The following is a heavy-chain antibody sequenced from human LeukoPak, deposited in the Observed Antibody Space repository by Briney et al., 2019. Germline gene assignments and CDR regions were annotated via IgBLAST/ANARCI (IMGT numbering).Heavy chain of an antibody. CDR1: GFTFSSYA. CDR3: VKDPSGSYYYYYGMDV. D-gene: IGHD1-26*01. J-gene: IGHJ6*02. CDR2: ISSNGGST. V-gene: IGHV3-64D*06. Sequence: PGGSLRLSCAASGFTFSSYAMHWVRQAPGKGLEYVSAISSNGGSTYYADSVKGRFTISRDNSKNTLYLQMSSLRAEDTAVYYCVKDPSGSYYYYYGMDVWGQGTTVTVSS.